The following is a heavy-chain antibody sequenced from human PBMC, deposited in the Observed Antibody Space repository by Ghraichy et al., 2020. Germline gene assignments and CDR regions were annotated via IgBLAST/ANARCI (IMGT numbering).Heavy chain of an antibody. J-gene: IGHJ6*02. D-gene: IGHD3-3*01. CDR1: GGSISSYY. CDR3: ARDTDTYYDFWSGYPSRGMDV. Sequence: LETLSLTCTVSGGSISSYYWSWIRQPPGKGLEWIGYIYYSGSTNYNPSLKSRVTISVDTSKNQFSLKLSSVTAADTAVYYCARDTDTYYDFWSGYPSRGMDVWGQGTTVTVSS. CDR2: IYYSGST. V-gene: IGHV4-59*01.